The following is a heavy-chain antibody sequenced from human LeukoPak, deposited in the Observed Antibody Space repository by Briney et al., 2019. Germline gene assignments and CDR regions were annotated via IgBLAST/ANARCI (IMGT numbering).Heavy chain of an antibody. J-gene: IGHJ4*02. CDR2: ISGSGGST. CDR1: GFTFSSYG. D-gene: IGHD4-17*01. CDR3: AKDHDYGDYVADY. Sequence: GGSLRLSCAASGFTFSSYGMHWVRQAPGKGLEWVSAISGSGGSTYYADSVKGRFTISRDNSKNTLYLQMNSLRAEDTAVYYCAKDHDYGDYVADYWGQGTLVTVSS. V-gene: IGHV3-23*01.